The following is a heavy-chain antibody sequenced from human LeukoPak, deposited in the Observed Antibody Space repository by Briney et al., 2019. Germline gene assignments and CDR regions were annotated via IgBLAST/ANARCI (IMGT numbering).Heavy chain of an antibody. J-gene: IGHJ6*03. V-gene: IGHV1-8*03. CDR1: GYTFTSYD. D-gene: IGHD2-2*01. CDR3: ARRSYSTSSLYYYYYSMDV. Sequence: ASVKVSCKASGYTFTSYDINWVRQATGQGLEWMGWLNPNSGNTGYAQKFQGRVTITRNTSISTAYMEPSSLRSEDTAVYYCARRSYSTSSLYYYYYSMDVWGKGTTVTVSS. CDR2: LNPNSGNT.